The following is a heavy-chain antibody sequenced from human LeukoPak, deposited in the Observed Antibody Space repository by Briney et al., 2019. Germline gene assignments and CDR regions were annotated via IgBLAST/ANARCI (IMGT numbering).Heavy chain of an antibody. CDR2: ISGSGGST. CDR3: AKDYCSFVRYFDQTRGFYFDY. V-gene: IGHV3-23*01. J-gene: IGHJ4*02. CDR1: GFTFSSYA. D-gene: IGHD3-9*01. Sequence: GGSLRLSCAASGFTFSSYAMSWVRQAPGKGLEWVSAISGSGGSTYYADSVKGRFTISRDNSKNTLYLQMNSLRAEDTAVYYCAKDYCSFVRYFDQTRGFYFDYWGQGTLVTVSS.